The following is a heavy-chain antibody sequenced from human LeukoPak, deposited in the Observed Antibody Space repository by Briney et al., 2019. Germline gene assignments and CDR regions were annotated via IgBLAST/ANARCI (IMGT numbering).Heavy chain of an antibody. CDR3: ARAGYSSGWYHAFDI. CDR1: GYTFTGYY. J-gene: IGHJ3*02. V-gene: IGHV1-8*03. Sequence: ASVKVSCKASGYTFTGYYMHWVRQAPGQGLEWMGWMNPNSGNTGYAQKFQGRVTITRNTSISTAYMELSSLRSEDTAVYYCARAGYSSGWYHAFDIWGQGTMVTVSS. D-gene: IGHD6-19*01. CDR2: MNPNSGNT.